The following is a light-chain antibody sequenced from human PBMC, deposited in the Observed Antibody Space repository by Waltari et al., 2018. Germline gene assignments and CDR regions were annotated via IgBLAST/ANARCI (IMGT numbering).Light chain of an antibody. V-gene: IGLV2-11*01. CDR1: RSDIGSYDY. Sequence: QSALTQPRSVSGSPGQTVTISCTGTRSDIGSYDYFPWYQLPPGKAPKLMIYDVSKRPSGVPDRFSGSKSGNTASLTISGLQAEDEADYYCCSYAGSYTLVFGGGTKLTVL. J-gene: IGLJ2*01. CDR3: CSYAGSYTLV. CDR2: DVS.